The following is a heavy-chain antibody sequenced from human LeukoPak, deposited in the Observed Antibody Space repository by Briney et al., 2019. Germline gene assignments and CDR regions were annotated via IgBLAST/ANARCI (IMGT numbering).Heavy chain of an antibody. J-gene: IGHJ4*02. Sequence: SLRLSCKASKFTFMNYAMHWVRQAPGKGLEWVSTIGSAGGSIFYAESVKGRFTISRDNSKSTLFLQMDSLRVEDTALYYCAKRGEVSTYYYFESWGQGALVTVSS. CDR1: KFTFMNYA. CDR2: IGSAGGSI. D-gene: IGHD2/OR15-2a*01. V-gene: IGHV3-23*01. CDR3: AKRGEVSTYYYFES.